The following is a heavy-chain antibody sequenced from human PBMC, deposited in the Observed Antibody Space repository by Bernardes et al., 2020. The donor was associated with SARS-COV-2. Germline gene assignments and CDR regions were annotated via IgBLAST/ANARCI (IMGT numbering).Heavy chain of an antibody. Sequence: ASVKVSCKASGYTFTGYYMHWVRQAPGQGLEWMGWINPNSGGTNYAQKFQGWVTMTRDTSISTAYMELSRLRSDDTAVYYCARDLRVTQTGAAAGAFDYWGQGTLVTVSS. CDR3: ARDLRVTQTGAAAGAFDY. CDR1: GYTFTGYY. J-gene: IGHJ4*02. V-gene: IGHV1-2*04. CDR2: INPNSGGT. D-gene: IGHD6-13*01.